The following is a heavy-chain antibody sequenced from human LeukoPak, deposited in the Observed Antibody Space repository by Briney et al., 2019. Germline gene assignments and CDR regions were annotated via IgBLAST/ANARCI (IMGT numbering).Heavy chain of an antibody. Sequence: ASVKVSCKASGYTFTGYYMHWVRQAPGQGLEWMGWINPNSGGTNYAQKLQGRVTMTRDTSISTAYMELSRLRSDDTAVYYCARDSGDHGLYYYYGMDVWGQGTTVTVSS. CDR1: GYTFTGYY. CDR2: INPNSGGT. CDR3: ARDSGDHGLYYYYGMDV. J-gene: IGHJ6*02. V-gene: IGHV1-2*02. D-gene: IGHD2-21*02.